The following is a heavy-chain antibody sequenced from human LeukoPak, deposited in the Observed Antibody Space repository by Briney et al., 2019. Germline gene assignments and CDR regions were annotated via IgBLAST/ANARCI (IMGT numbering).Heavy chain of an antibody. CDR3: AREASYSASWWYFDH. CDR1: GFTVSTKY. D-gene: IGHD2-2*01. V-gene: IGHV3-66*01. CDR2: IYDGGSA. J-gene: IGHJ4*02. Sequence: GGSLRLSCAASGFTVSTKYISWVRQAPGKGLEWISVIYDGGSAYYADSVKGRFTVSRNNSKGKVYLQMNSLTLEDTAVYYCAREASYSASWWYFDHWGQGTLVTVSP.